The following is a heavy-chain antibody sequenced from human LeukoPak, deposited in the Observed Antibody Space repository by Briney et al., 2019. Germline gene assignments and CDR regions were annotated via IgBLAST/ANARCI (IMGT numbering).Heavy chain of an antibody. D-gene: IGHD5-12*01. CDR1: GGSISSYY. CDR2: IYTSGST. V-gene: IGHV4-4*07. CDR3: ESSDIRGYSGYERNDY. J-gene: IGHJ4*02. Sequence: SETLSLTCTVSGGSISSYYWSWIGQPAGKGLEWIGRIYTSGSTNYNPSLKSRVTMSVDTSKNQFSLKLSSVTAADTAVYYCESSDIRGYSGYERNDYWGQGTLVTVSS.